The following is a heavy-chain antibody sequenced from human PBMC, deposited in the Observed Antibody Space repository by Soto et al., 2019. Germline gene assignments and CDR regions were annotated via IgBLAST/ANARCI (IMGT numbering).Heavy chain of an antibody. CDR2: ISYDGSNK. Sequence: QVQLVESGGGVVQPGRSLRLSCAASGFTFSSYAMHWVRQAPGKGLEWVAVISYDGSNKYYADSVKGRFTISRDNSKNTLYLQMNSLRAEDTAVYYCARDDSFHSSSSDYYYYGMDVWGQGTTVTVSS. V-gene: IGHV3-30-3*01. D-gene: IGHD6-6*01. J-gene: IGHJ6*02. CDR1: GFTFSSYA. CDR3: ARDDSFHSSSSDYYYYGMDV.